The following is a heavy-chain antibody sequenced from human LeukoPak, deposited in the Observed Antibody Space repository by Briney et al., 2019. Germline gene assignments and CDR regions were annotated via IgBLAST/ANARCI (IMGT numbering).Heavy chain of an antibody. CDR1: GGSISSSSYY. Sequence: PSETLSLTCTVSGGSISSSSYYWGWIRQPPGKGLEWIGSIYYSGSTYYNPSLKSRVTISVDTSKNQFSLKLSSVTAADTAMYFCAREYSSSSRVLDYWGQGTLVTVSS. D-gene: IGHD6-6*01. V-gene: IGHV4-39*07. CDR3: AREYSSSSRVLDY. CDR2: IYYSGST. J-gene: IGHJ4*02.